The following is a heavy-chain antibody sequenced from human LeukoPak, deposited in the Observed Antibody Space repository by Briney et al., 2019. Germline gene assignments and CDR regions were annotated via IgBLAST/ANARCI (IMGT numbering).Heavy chain of an antibody. D-gene: IGHD4-17*01. J-gene: IGHJ4*02. Sequence: SETLSLTCTVSGGSISSYYWSWIRQPPGKGLEWIGYIYYSGSTNYNPSLKSRVTISVDTSKNQFSLKLSSVTAADTAVYYCARGPSCGDYALFNWGQGTLVTVSS. CDR1: GGSISSYY. V-gene: IGHV4-59*01. CDR3: ARGPSCGDYALFN. CDR2: IYYSGST.